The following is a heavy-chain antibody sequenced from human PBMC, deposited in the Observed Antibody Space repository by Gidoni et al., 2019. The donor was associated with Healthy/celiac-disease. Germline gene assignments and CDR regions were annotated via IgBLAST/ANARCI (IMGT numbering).Heavy chain of an antibody. CDR2: ISSSSSYI. J-gene: IGHJ4*02. D-gene: IGHD5-12*01. CDR3: ARERRWLQYNYFDY. V-gene: IGHV3-21*01. CDR1: GFTFSSYS. Sequence: EVQLVESGGGLVKPGGSLRLSCAASGFTFSSYSMNWVRQAPGKGLEWFSSISSSSSYIYYADSVKGRFTISRDNAKNSLYLQMNSLRAEDTAVYYCARERRWLQYNYFDYWGQGTLVTVSS.